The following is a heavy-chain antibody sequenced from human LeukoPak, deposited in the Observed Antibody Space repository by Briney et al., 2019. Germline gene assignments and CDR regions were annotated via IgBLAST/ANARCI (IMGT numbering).Heavy chain of an antibody. CDR2: ISGSGGST. CDR1: GFTFSSYV. Sequence: GGSLRLSCAASGFTFSSYVMSWVRQAPGKGLEWVSAISGSGGSTYYADSVKGRFTISRDNSKNTLYLQMNSLRAEDTAVYYCAKDLIVATQEFDYWGQGTLVTVSS. CDR3: AKDLIVATQEFDY. J-gene: IGHJ4*02. V-gene: IGHV3-23*01. D-gene: IGHD5-12*01.